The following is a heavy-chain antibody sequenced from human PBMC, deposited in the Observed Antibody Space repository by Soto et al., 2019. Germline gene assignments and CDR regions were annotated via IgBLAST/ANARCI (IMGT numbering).Heavy chain of an antibody. J-gene: IGHJ5*02. CDR3: ARARYYDSSGYYLRFWFDP. D-gene: IGHD3-22*01. V-gene: IGHV4-30-2*01. Sequence: SETLSLTCAVSGFSISSGGYSWSWIRQPPGKGLEWIGYIYHSGSTYYNPSLKSRVTISVDRSKNQFSLKLSSVTAADTAVYYCARARYYDSSGYYLRFWFDPWGQGTLVTVSS. CDR2: IYHSGST. CDR1: GFSISSGGYS.